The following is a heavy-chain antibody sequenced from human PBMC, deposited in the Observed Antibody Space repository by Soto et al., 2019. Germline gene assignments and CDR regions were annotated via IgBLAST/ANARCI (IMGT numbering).Heavy chain of an antibody. D-gene: IGHD2-2*01. CDR1: GLTFSSYA. CDR2: ISSNGGST. Sequence: GGSLRLSCSASGLTFSSYAMHWVRQAPGKGLEYVSAISSNGGSTYYADSVKGRFTISRDNSKNTLYLQMSSLRAEDTAVYYCVKGGYIVVVPAAIGLDPWGQGTLVTVSS. V-gene: IGHV3-64D*08. CDR3: VKGGYIVVVPAAIGLDP. J-gene: IGHJ5*02.